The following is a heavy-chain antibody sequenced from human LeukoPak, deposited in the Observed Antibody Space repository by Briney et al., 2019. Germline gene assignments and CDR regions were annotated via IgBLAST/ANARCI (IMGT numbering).Heavy chain of an antibody. CDR3: AGGGGSSTSKNWFDP. V-gene: IGHV3-21*01. J-gene: IGHJ5*02. CDR1: GFTFSSYS. D-gene: IGHD3-16*01. CDR2: ISSSSSYI. Sequence: GGSLRLSCSASGFTFSSYSMNWIRQAPGKGLEWVSSISSSSSYIYYADSVKGRLTISRDNAKDSLYLQMNSLRAEDTAVYYCAGGGGSSTSKNWFDPWGQGTLVTVSS.